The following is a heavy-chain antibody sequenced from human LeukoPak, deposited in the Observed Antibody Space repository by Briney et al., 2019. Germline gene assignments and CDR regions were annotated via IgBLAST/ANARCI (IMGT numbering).Heavy chain of an antibody. CDR1: GYTFTGYY. J-gene: IGHJ3*01. CDR2: INPDSGGT. Sequence: ASVKVSCKASGYTFTGYYVHWVRQAPGQGLEWMGWINPDSGGTNSAQKFQGRVTMTRDTSITTAYMELTRLRSDDSALYYCARGGDGYNSLFHSFDLWGHGTMVTVSS. V-gene: IGHV1-2*02. CDR3: ARGGDGYNSLFHSFDL. D-gene: IGHD5-24*01.